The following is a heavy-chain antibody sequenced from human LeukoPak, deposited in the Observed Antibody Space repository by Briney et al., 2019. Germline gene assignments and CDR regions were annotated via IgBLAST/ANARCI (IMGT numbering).Heavy chain of an antibody. CDR2: IYSGGST. CDR1: GFTVSSNY. V-gene: IGHV3-66*01. CDR3: ARGFIGYCSSTSCYVFDY. Sequence: GGSLRLSCAASGFTVSSNYMSWVRQAPGKGLEWVSVIYSGGSTYYADSVKGRFTISRDNSKNTLYLQMNSLRAEDTAVYYCARGFIGYCSSTSCYVFDYWGQGTLVTVSS. D-gene: IGHD2-2*01. J-gene: IGHJ4*02.